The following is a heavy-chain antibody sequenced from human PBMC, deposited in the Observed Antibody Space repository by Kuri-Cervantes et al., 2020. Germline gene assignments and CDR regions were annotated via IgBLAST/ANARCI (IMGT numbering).Heavy chain of an antibody. J-gene: IGHJ3*02. V-gene: IGHV1-69*06. D-gene: IGHD2-21*01. CDR1: GGTFSSYA. Sequence: SVKVSCKASGGTFSSYAISWVRQAPGQGLEWMGGIIPIFGTANYAQKFQGRVTITADKSTSTAYMELSSLRSEDTPVYYCARGRDAIRLRRYAFDIWGQGTMVTVSS. CDR3: ARGRDAIRLRRYAFDI. CDR2: IIPIFGTA.